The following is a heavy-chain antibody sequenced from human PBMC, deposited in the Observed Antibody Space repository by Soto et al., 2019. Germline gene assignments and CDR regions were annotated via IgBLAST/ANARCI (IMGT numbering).Heavy chain of an antibody. V-gene: IGHV3-21*01. Sequence: GGSLRLSCAASGFTFSSYSMNWVRQAPGKGLEWVSSISSSSSYIYYADSVKGRFTISRDNAKNSLYLQMNSLRAEDTAVYYCARAYYDFWSGPISLDVWGKGTTVTVSS. CDR3: ARAYYDFWSGPISLDV. J-gene: IGHJ6*04. D-gene: IGHD3-3*01. CDR2: ISSSSSYI. CDR1: GFTFSSYS.